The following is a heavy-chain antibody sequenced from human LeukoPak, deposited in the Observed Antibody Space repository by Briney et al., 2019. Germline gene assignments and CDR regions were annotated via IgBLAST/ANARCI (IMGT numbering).Heavy chain of an antibody. CDR1: GGSISSGGYY. CDR3: ARKRSSGGGPFDY. J-gene: IGHJ4*02. Sequence: NPSETLSLTCTVSGGSISSGGYYWSWIRQHPGKGLEWIGYIYYSGSTYYNPSLKSRVTISVDTSKNQFSLKLSSVTAADTAVYYCARKRSSGGGPFDYWGQGTLVTVSS. V-gene: IGHV4-31*03. CDR2: IYYSGST. D-gene: IGHD2-15*01.